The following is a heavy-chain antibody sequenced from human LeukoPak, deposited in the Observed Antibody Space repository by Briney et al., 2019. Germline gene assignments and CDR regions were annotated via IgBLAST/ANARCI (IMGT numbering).Heavy chain of an antibody. CDR1: GGSISSYY. D-gene: IGHD6-13*01. J-gene: IGHJ4*02. V-gene: IGHV4-59*01. Sequence: SSETLSLTCTVSGGSISSYYWSWIRQPPGKGLEWIGYIYYSGSTNYNPSLKSRVTISVDTSKNQFSLKLSSVTAADTAVYYCARVLYSSSHYFDYWGQGTLVTVSS. CDR2: IYYSGST. CDR3: ARVLYSSSHYFDY.